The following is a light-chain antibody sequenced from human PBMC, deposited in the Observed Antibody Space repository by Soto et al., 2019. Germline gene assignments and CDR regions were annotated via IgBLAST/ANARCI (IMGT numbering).Light chain of an antibody. J-gene: IGKJ1*01. Sequence: DIPMTQSPSSLSASVGDRVTITCRTSQTISKYLNWYQQKPGKAPKLLIYDASSLESGVPSRFSGSGSGTEFTLTINSLQPDDFATYYCQQYKSYWTFGQGTKVDIK. CDR3: QQYKSYWT. V-gene: IGKV1-5*01. CDR1: QTISKY. CDR2: DAS.